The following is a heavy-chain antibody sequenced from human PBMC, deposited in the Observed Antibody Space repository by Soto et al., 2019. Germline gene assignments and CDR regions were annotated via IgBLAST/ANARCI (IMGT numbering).Heavy chain of an antibody. CDR3: ASLDYYDSSAYYTDAFDI. D-gene: IGHD3-22*01. Sequence: GESLKISCKGSGYSFTSYWIGWVRQMPGKGLEWMGIIYPGDSDTRYSPSFQGQVTISADKSISTAYLQWSSLKASDTAMYYCASLDYYDSSAYYTDAFDIWGQGTMVTVSS. CDR1: GYSFTSYW. CDR2: IYPGDSDT. V-gene: IGHV5-51*01. J-gene: IGHJ3*02.